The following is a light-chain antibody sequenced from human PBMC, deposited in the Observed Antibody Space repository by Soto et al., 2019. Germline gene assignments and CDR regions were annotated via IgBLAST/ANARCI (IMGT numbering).Light chain of an antibody. CDR2: GAS. CDR1: QSVSSN. V-gene: IGKV3-15*01. CDR3: QQYNNWPLT. J-gene: IGKJ4*01. Sequence: EIVMTQSPATLSVSPGERATLSCRASQSVSSNLAWYQQKPGQAPRLLIYGASTRATAIPARFSGSGSGTEFTLTISGLQPEDFVVYYCQQYNNWPLTFGGGTKVDIK.